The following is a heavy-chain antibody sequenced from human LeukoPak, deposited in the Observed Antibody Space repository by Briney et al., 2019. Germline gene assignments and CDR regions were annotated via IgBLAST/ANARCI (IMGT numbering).Heavy chain of an antibody. J-gene: IGHJ4*02. V-gene: IGHV4-30-2*01. CDR3: ARVHGGKPFDY. CDR1: GGSISIGGYY. D-gene: IGHD4-23*01. CDR2: IYHSGST. Sequence: SETLSLTCTVSGGSISIGGYYWSWIRQPPGKGLEWIGYIYHSGSTYYNPSLKSRVTISVDRSKNQFSLKLSSVTAADTAVYYCARVHGGKPFDYWGQGTLVTVSS.